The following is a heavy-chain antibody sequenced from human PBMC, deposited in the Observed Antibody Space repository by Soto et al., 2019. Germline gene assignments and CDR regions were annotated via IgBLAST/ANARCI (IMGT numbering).Heavy chain of an antibody. J-gene: IGHJ4*02. D-gene: IGHD6-19*01. CDR3: ARGGRSGWLGFDF. CDR2: IYYNGGT. CDR1: GGSVSSGAYY. V-gene: IGHV4-31*03. Sequence: SETLSLTCTVSGGSVSSGAYYWNWIRHHPGKGLEWIGYIYYNGGTYYSPSLKSRVTISIDTSKNQFSLELSSVTAADTAIYYCARGGRSGWLGFDFWGLGALVTVSS.